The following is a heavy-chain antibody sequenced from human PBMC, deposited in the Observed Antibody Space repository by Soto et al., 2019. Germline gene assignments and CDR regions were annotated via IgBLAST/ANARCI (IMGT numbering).Heavy chain of an antibody. CDR1: GYTFTNYG. CDR2: ISAYNGNT. V-gene: IGHV1-18*01. Sequence: GASVKVSCKASGYTFTNYGISWVRQAPGQGLEWMGWISAYNGNTNYAQKLQGRVTMTTDTSTSTAYMELSSLRSEDTAVYYCARDYCSSTSCYAYNWFDPWGQGALVTVSS. D-gene: IGHD2-2*01. J-gene: IGHJ5*02. CDR3: ARDYCSSTSCYAYNWFDP.